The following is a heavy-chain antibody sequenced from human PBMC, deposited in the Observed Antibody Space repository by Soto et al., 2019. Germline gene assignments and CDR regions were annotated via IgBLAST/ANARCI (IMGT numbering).Heavy chain of an antibody. V-gene: IGHV3-23*01. D-gene: IGHD1-26*01. Sequence: GWSLRLSCAASGFTFSSYGMHWVRQAPGKGLEWISSISGSGFKKYYADSVKGRYTISRDNSKSTVYLELNNLSAEDTAVYHCAKNQGVELVPLATVNWFDPWGQGSVVTGS. J-gene: IGHJ5*02. CDR2: ISGSGFKK. CDR1: GFTFSSYG. CDR3: AKNQGVELVPLATVNWFDP.